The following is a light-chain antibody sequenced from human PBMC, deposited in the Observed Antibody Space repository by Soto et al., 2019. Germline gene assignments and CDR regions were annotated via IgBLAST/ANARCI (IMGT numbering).Light chain of an antibody. Sequence: EIVLTQSPATWSLSPGERATLSCRASQSVSSYLAWYQQKPGQAPRLLIYDASNRATGIPARFSGSGSGTDFTLTISSLEPEDFAVYYCQQRSNWPRWSFGQGTKVEIK. CDR3: QQRSNWPRWS. J-gene: IGKJ1*01. CDR2: DAS. V-gene: IGKV3-11*01. CDR1: QSVSSY.